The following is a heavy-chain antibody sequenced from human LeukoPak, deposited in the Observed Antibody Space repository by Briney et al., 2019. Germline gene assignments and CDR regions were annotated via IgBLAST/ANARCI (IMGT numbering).Heavy chain of an antibody. J-gene: IGHJ4*02. V-gene: IGHV3-30*02. Sequence: PGGSLRLSCAASGFTFSSYGMHWVRQAPGKGLEWAAFIRYDGSNKYYADSVKGRFTISRDNSKNTLYLQMNSLRAEDTAVYYCAKDPTHPRMVRGVFQYYFDYWGQGTLVTVSS. CDR3: AKDPTHPRMVRGVFQYYFDY. CDR2: IRYDGSNK. CDR1: GFTFSSYG. D-gene: IGHD3-10*01.